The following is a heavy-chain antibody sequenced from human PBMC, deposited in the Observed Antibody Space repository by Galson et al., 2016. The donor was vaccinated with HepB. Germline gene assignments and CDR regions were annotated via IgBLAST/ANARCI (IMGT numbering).Heavy chain of an antibody. CDR2: ISYDASNR. J-gene: IGHJ2*01. D-gene: IGHD1-26*01. V-gene: IGHV3-30*18. CDR1: GFTFRSHG. CDR3: AKASGNYPYWYFDL. Sequence: SLRLSCAASGFTFRSHGMHWVRQAPGKGLEWVAVISYDASNRIYIDSVKGRFTISRDNSKNILELQMNSLRADDTAVYYCAKASGNYPYWYFDLWGQGTLVTVSS.